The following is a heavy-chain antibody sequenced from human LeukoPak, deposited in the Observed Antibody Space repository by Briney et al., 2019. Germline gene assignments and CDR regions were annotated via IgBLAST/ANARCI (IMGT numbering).Heavy chain of an antibody. D-gene: IGHD2-2*01. CDR1: GYTFTSYA. J-gene: IGHJ6*02. CDR2: INAGNGNT. CDR3: ARTYCSSTSCLTRYYYYYGMDV. Sequence: KVSCXXSGYTFTSYAMHWVRQAPGQRLEWMGWINAGNGNTKYSQKFQGRVTITRDTSASTAYMELSSLRSEDTAVYYCARTYCSSTSCLTRYYYYYGMDVWGQGTTVTVSS. V-gene: IGHV1-3*01.